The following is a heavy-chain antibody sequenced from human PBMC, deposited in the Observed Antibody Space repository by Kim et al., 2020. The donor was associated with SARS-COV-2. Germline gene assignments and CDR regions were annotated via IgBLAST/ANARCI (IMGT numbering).Heavy chain of an antibody. Sequence: GGSLRLSCAASGFTFSSYWMSWVRQAPGKGLEWVANIKQDGSEKYYVDSVKGRFTISRDNAKNSLYLQMNSLRAEDTAVYYCARLAYSSSWYGGYFDYWGQGTLVTVSS. CDR2: IKQDGSEK. V-gene: IGHV3-7*03. J-gene: IGHJ4*02. D-gene: IGHD6-13*01. CDR3: ARLAYSSSWYGGYFDY. CDR1: GFTFSSYW.